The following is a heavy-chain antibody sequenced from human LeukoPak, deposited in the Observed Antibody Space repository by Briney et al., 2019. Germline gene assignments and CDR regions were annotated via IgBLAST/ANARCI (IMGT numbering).Heavy chain of an antibody. CDR2: INHSGST. D-gene: IGHD6-19*01. V-gene: IGHV4-34*01. CDR1: GGSFSGYY. Sequence: SETLSLTCAVYGGSFSGYYWSWIRQPPGKGLEWIGEINHSGSTNYNPSLKSRVSTSIDTSKSQFSLKLSSVTAADTAVYYCATGWYGDGGYWGQGILVTVSS. J-gene: IGHJ4*02. CDR3: ATGWYGDGGY.